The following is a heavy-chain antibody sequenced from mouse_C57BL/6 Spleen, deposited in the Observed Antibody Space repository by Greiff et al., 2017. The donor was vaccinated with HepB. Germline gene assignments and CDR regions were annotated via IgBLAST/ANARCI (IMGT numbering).Heavy chain of an antibody. V-gene: IGHV1-9*01. CDR1: GYTFTGYW. CDR3: ARYYGSRGNYVDY. Sequence: VQLQQSGAELMKPGASVKLSCKATGYTFTGYWIEWVKQRPGHGREWIGESLPGSGSTNYNEKFKGKATFTAATSSNTAYMQLSSLTTEDSAIYYFARYYGSRGNYVDYWGQGTTLTVSS. CDR2: SLPGSGST. J-gene: IGHJ2*01. D-gene: IGHD1-1*01.